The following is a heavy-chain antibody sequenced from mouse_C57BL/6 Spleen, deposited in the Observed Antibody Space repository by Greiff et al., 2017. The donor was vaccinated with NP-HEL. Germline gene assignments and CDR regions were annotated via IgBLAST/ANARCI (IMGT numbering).Heavy chain of an antibody. Sequence: DVQLQESGPGLVKPSQSLSLTCSVTGYSITSGYYWNWIRQFPGNKLEWMGYISYDGSNNYNPSLKNRISITRDTSKNQFFLKLNSVTTEDTATYYCARGGYSNYWGLLYYAMDYWGQGTSVTVSS. CDR1: GYSITSGYY. J-gene: IGHJ4*01. V-gene: IGHV3-6*01. CDR3: ARGGYSNYWGLLYYAMDY. D-gene: IGHD2-5*01. CDR2: ISYDGSN.